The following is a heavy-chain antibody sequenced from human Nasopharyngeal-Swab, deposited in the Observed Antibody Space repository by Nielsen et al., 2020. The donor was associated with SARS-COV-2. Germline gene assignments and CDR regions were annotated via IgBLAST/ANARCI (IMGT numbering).Heavy chain of an antibody. V-gene: IGHV1-69*06. D-gene: IGHD3-16*02. Sequence: SVKVSCNASGGTFSSYAISWVRQAPGQGLEWMGGIIPIFGTANYAQKFQGRVTITADKSPSTAYMELSSLRSEDTAVYYCARNPVDYDYVWGSYRYRTFDYWGQGTLVTVSS. CDR1: GGTFSSYA. J-gene: IGHJ4*02. CDR2: IIPIFGTA. CDR3: ARNPVDYDYVWGSYRYRTFDY.